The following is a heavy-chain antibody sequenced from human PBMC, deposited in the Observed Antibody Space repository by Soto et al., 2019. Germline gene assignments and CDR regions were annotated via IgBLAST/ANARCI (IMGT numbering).Heavy chain of an antibody. CDR3: ARDPSDSSGNYDY. CDR2: INPNSGVT. D-gene: IGHD3-22*01. Sequence: QVHLEQSGADVKEPGASVRVSCKTSGYTFTLYFMHWVRQAPGEGLEWMGWINPNSGVTQYAQKYQGRVTXTXDXXISTAYMDLTGLTSDDTAVYYCARDPSDSSGNYDYWGQGTLVTVSS. J-gene: IGHJ4*02. CDR1: GYTFTLYF. V-gene: IGHV1-2*02.